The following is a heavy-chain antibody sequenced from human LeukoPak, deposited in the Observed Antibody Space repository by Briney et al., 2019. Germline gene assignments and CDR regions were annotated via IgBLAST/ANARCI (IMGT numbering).Heavy chain of an antibody. V-gene: IGHV4-34*01. D-gene: IGHD3-10*01. Sequence: SETLSLTCAVYGGSLSNYYWSWIRQPPGKGLEWIGEINHSGSTKFNPSLKSRVTILVAMSKSQFSLELRSVTAADTAVYYFARGPAAGSDLGWFDPWGQGTLVTVSS. CDR2: INHSGST. CDR1: GGSLSNYY. J-gene: IGHJ5*02. CDR3: ARGPAAGSDLGWFDP.